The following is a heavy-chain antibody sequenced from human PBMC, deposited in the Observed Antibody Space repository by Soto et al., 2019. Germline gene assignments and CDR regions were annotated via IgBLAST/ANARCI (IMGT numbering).Heavy chain of an antibody. CDR2: ISGSGGST. V-gene: IGHV3-23*01. D-gene: IGHD2-15*01. CDR3: AKDGNCSGGSCYSYMDV. J-gene: IGHJ6*03. Sequence: PGGSLRLSCAASGFTFSSYDMHWVRQAPGKGLEWVSAISGSGGSTYYADSVKGRFTISRDSSKNTLYLQMNSLRAEDTAVYYCAKDGNCSGGSCYSYMDVWGKGTTVTVSS. CDR1: GFTFSSYD.